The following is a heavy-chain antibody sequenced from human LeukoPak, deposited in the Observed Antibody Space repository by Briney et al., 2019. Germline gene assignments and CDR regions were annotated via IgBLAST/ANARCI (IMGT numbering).Heavy chain of an antibody. J-gene: IGHJ4*02. V-gene: IGHV3-30-3*01. CDR2: ISKDGSNK. CDR1: GFTFNSYA. Sequence: PGGSLRLSCTASGFTFNSYAMHWVRQSPGKGLEWVAVISKDGSNKYCVDSVKGRFTISRDNFKNTLYLQMNSLRAEDTAVYYCARDLEIGSSSYYFDYWGQGTLVTVSS. CDR3: ARDLEIGSSSYYFDY. D-gene: IGHD3-3*01.